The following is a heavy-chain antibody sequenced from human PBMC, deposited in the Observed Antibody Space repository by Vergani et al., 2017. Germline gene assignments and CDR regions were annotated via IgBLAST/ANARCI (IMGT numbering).Heavy chain of an antibody. CDR2: IYTSGST. CDR3: ARDGDRYPRGGWGY. J-gene: IGHJ4*02. Sequence: QVQLQESGPGLVKPSQTLSLTCTVSGGSISSGSYYWSWIRQPAGKGLEWIGRIYTSGSTNYNPSLKSRVTISVDTSKNQFSLKLSSVTAADTAVYYCARDGDRYPRGGWGYWGQGTLVTVSS. CDR1: GGSISSGSYY. V-gene: IGHV4-61*02. D-gene: IGHD2-21*02.